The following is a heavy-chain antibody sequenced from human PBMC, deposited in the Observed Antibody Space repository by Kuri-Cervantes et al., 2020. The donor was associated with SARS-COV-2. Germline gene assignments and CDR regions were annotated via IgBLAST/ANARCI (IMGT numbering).Heavy chain of an antibody. Sequence: GESLKISCKGSGYSFTSYWISWVRQMPGKGLEWMGRIDPSDSYTNYSPSFQGHVTISADKSISTAHLQWSSLKASDTAMYYCARQGSGSYYDDAFDIWGQGTMVTVSS. V-gene: IGHV5-10-1*01. CDR3: ARQGSGSYYDDAFDI. CDR1: GYSFTSYW. D-gene: IGHD1-26*01. J-gene: IGHJ3*02. CDR2: IDPSDSYT.